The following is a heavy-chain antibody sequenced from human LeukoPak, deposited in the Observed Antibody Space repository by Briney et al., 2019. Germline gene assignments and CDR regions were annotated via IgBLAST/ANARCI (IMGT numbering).Heavy chain of an antibody. J-gene: IGHJ4*02. V-gene: IGHV3-64D*06. D-gene: IGHD6-13*01. CDR1: GFIISDYA. CDR3: VKDLYKGDTASWYFFHY. Sequence: GGSLRLSCSASGFIISDYAMHWVRQAPGKGLEYVSAISANGGSTYYADSVKDRFTISRDTSKNTLYLQLSSLRAEDTAMYHCVKDLYKGDTASWYFFHYWGQRPLVTVSS. CDR2: ISANGGST.